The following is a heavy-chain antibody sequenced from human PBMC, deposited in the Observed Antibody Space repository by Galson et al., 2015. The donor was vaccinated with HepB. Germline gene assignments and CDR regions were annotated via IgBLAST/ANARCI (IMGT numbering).Heavy chain of an antibody. Sequence: SLRLSCAASGFTFSTYAMHWVRQAPGKGLEWVAVISYDGGNEYYADSVKGRFTISRDNSKNTLYLQMNSLRVEDTAVYYCARGITMIVVVNIDYWGQGTLVTVSS. V-gene: IGHV3-30-3*01. CDR2: ISYDGGNE. CDR3: ARGITMIVVVNIDY. D-gene: IGHD3-22*01. J-gene: IGHJ4*02. CDR1: GFTFSTYA.